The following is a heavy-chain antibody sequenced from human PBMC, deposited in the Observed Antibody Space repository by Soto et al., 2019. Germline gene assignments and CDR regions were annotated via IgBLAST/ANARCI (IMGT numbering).Heavy chain of an antibody. Sequence: EVQLVESGGGMVQPGRSLRLSCVGSGFTFKSDWMTWVRQAPGKGLEWVANIKGDGTKENYVDSVKGRFTISRDNAKNSLYLQMNSLRVEDTAVYYCARVLSPSCGGGWCYACDLWGEWTVVSVSS. CDR3: ARVLSPSCGGGWCYACDL. CDR1: GFTFKSDW. CDR2: IKGDGTKE. D-gene: IGHD2-21*01. V-gene: IGHV3-7*04. J-gene: IGHJ3*01.